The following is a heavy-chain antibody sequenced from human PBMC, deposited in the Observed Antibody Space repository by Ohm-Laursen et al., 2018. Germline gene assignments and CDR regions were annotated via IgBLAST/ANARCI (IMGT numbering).Heavy chain of an antibody. CDR1: GFTFSSYA. V-gene: IGHV3-23*01. CDR2: LSGSGHDT. J-gene: IGHJ4*02. D-gene: IGHD1-26*01. CDR3: AKDRSGSALSDGIEY. Sequence: SLRLSCAASGFTFSSYAMSWVRQAPEKGLEWVSGLSGSGHDTYYTDSVKGRFTISRDNAKNSLYLQMNSLRAEDTAVCYCAKDRSGSALSDGIEYWGQGTLVTVSS.